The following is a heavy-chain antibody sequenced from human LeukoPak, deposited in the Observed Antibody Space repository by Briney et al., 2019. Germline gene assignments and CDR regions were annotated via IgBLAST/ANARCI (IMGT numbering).Heavy chain of an antibody. CDR3: AKDRGHDDYLWQFDY. V-gene: IGHV3-23*05. CDR1: GFTFNTYA. D-gene: IGHD3-16*01. J-gene: IGHJ4*02. CDR2: IDRSGSST. Sequence: GGSLRLSCRASGFTFNTYAMSWVRQAPGKGLEWVSAIDRSGSSTYYIDSVKGRFTISRDNSKSAVYLQMNSLRAEDTALYYCAKDRGHDDYLWQFDYWGQGTLVTVSS.